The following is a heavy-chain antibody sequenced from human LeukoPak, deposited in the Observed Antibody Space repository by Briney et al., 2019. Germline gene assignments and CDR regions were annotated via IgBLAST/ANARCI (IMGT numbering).Heavy chain of an antibody. V-gene: IGHV3-7*01. Sequence: GGSLRLSCAASGFTFSSYWMSWVRQAPGKGLEWVANIKQDGSEKYYVDSVKGRFTISRDNAKNSLYLQMNSLRAEDTAVYYCARDSNYYDSSGVFDYRGQGTLVTVSS. J-gene: IGHJ4*02. CDR1: GFTFSSYW. CDR3: ARDSNYYDSSGVFDY. CDR2: IKQDGSEK. D-gene: IGHD3-22*01.